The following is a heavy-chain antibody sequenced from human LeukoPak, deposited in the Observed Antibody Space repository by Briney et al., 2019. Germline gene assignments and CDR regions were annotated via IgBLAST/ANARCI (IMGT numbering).Heavy chain of an antibody. Sequence: AGGSLRLSCAASGFTFSSYSMNWVRLAPGKGLEWVSSISSSSSYIYYADSVKGRFTISRDNAKNSLYLQMNSLRAEDTAVYYCERSSPIMTPKAYYFDYWGQGTLVTVSS. CDR3: ERSSPIMTPKAYYFDY. CDR2: ISSSSSYI. D-gene: IGHD2-15*01. J-gene: IGHJ4*02. CDR1: GFTFSSYS. V-gene: IGHV3-21*01.